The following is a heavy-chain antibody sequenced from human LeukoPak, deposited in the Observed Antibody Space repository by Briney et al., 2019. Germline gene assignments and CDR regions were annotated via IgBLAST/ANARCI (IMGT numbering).Heavy chain of an antibody. D-gene: IGHD5-12*01. CDR3: AREGRGPYYFDY. V-gene: IGHV1-69*13. CDR1: GGTFSSYA. CDR2: IIPIFGTA. J-gene: IGHJ4*02. Sequence: ASVKVSCKASGGTFSSYAISWVRQAPGQGLEWMGGIIPIFGTANYAQKFQGRVTITADESTSTAYMELSSLRSEDTAVYYCAREGRGPYYFDYWGQGTLVTVSS.